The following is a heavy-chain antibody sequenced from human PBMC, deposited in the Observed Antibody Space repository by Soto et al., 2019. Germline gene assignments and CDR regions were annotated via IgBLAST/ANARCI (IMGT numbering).Heavy chain of an antibody. D-gene: IGHD6-19*01. J-gene: IGHJ4*02. CDR3: ASRSSGWYFDY. Sequence: GGSLRLSCAASGFTFSSYAMNWVRQAPGKGLEWVSVISGSGGSTYYADSVKGRFTISRDNSKNTLYLQMNSLRAEDTAIYYCASRSSGWYFDYWGQGTLVTVSS. CDR1: GFTFSSYA. CDR2: ISGSGGST. V-gene: IGHV3-23*01.